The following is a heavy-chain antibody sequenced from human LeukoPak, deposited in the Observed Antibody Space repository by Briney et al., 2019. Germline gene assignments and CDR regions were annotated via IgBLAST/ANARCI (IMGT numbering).Heavy chain of an antibody. CDR3: ARDDNGDSNWFDP. D-gene: IGHD4/OR15-4a*01. Sequence: SETLSLTCGVSGTSFTSYYWDWVRQPPGKGLEWIGAIHYNGRTFYNPSLRSRVTISVDTSKNQFSLKLSSVTTADTAVYYCARDDNGDSNWFDPWGQGTLVTVSS. CDR2: IHYNGRT. J-gene: IGHJ5*02. CDR1: GTSFTSYY. V-gene: IGHV4-34*01.